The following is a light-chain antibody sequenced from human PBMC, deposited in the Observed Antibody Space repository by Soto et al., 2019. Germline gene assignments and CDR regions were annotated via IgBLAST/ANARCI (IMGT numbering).Light chain of an antibody. V-gene: IGKV3-15*01. CDR1: QSVSSS. J-gene: IGKJ1*01. CDR3: QQYSNWPPRT. Sequence: EIVMTQSPATLSVSPGERATLSCRTSQSVSSSLAWYQQKPGQAPSLLIYGASTRATGIPARFSGSGSGTEFTLTISSLQSEDFAVYYCQQYSNWPPRTFGQGTKVDIK. CDR2: GAS.